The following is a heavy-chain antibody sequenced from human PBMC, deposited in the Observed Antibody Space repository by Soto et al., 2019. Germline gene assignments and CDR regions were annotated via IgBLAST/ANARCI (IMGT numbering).Heavy chain of an antibody. D-gene: IGHD2-21*01. CDR1: GGSISSGGYS. CDR2: IFHSGST. CDR3: ARAAGGDFPIDY. Sequence: LSLTCAVSGGSISSGGYSWSWIRQPPGKGLEWIGYIFHSGSTYYNPSLKSRVTISVDRSKNQFSLKLSSVTAADTAVYYCARAAGGDFPIDYWGQGTLVTVSS. V-gene: IGHV4-30-2*01. J-gene: IGHJ4*02.